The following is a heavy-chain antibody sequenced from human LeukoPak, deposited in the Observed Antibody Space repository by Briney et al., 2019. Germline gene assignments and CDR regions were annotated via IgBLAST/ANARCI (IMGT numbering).Heavy chain of an antibody. Sequence: SETLSLTCTVSGGSISGSSYYWGWIRQPPGKGLEWIGSIYRDGSTYYDPSLKSRVTISVDTSKNQFSLKLSSVTAADTAVYYCTRRAYCSGGTCYSDYWGQGTLVTVSS. CDR1: GGSISGSSYY. CDR2: IYRDGST. V-gene: IGHV4-39*01. J-gene: IGHJ4*02. D-gene: IGHD2-15*01. CDR3: TRRAYCSGGTCYSDY.